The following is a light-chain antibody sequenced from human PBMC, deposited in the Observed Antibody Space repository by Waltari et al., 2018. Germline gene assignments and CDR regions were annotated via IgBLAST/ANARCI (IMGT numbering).Light chain of an antibody. J-gene: IGKJ4*01. V-gene: IGKV3-11*01. Sequence: EIVLTQTTATLSLSPGERATLSCRASQSVDAHLAWYQQKPGQAPRLLIYDASNRATGTPARFSGSGSGTDFTLTINSLEPEDFAVYYCQQRTNWPRLTFGGGTKVEIK. CDR2: DAS. CDR3: QQRTNWPRLT. CDR1: QSVDAH.